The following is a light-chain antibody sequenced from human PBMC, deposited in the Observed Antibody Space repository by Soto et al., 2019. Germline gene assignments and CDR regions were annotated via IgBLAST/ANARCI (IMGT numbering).Light chain of an antibody. CDR2: DAD. CDR1: HSVSSTF. Sequence: DTVLTQSPGTLSLSPGETATLTCSASHSVSSTFLAWYQQKPGQAPTLLIYDADTRATGIPDRLSGSGSGTDFTLTISRLEPEDFAVYYCQQYGGSPRTFGQGTKVDIK. V-gene: IGKV3-20*01. J-gene: IGKJ1*01. CDR3: QQYGGSPRT.